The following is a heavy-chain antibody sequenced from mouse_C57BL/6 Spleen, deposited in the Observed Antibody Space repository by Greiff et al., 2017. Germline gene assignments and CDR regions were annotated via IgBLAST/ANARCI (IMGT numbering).Heavy chain of an antibody. D-gene: IGHD1-1*01. CDR1: GYTFTDYN. J-gene: IGHJ4*01. Sequence: VQLQQSGPELVKPGASVKMSCKASGYTFTDYNMHWVKQSHGKSLEWIGYINPTNGGTSYNQKFKGKATLTVNKSSSTAYMELRSLTSEDSAVYYCARRLRSLYYAMDYWGQGTSVTVSS. V-gene: IGHV1-22*01. CDR2: INPTNGGT. CDR3: ARRLRSLYYAMDY.